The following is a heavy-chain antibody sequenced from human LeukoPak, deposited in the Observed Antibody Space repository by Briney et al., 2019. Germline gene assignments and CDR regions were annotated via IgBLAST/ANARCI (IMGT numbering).Heavy chain of an antibody. Sequence: SQTLSLTCTVSGGSISSADYYWSWIRQPPGKGLEWIGEINHSGSTNYNPSLKSRVTISVDTSKNQFSLKLSSVTAADTAVYYCAREGSITMVRGPHSGAFDIWGQGTMVTVSS. D-gene: IGHD3-10*01. J-gene: IGHJ3*02. CDR2: INHSGST. CDR3: AREGSITMVRGPHSGAFDI. CDR1: GGSISSADYY. V-gene: IGHV4-30-4*08.